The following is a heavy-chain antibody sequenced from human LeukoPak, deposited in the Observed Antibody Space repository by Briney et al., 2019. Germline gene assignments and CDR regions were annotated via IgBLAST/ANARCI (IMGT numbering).Heavy chain of an antibody. Sequence: GGSLRLSCAASGFTFSSYSMIWVRQAPGKGLEWVPSISISSSYLYYADSVKGRFTISRDNAKNSLYLQMNSLRAEDTAVYYCARDKNWGSGAFDIWGQGTMVTVSS. J-gene: IGHJ3*02. CDR2: ISISSSYL. V-gene: IGHV3-21*01. CDR1: GFTFSSYS. CDR3: ARDKNWGSGAFDI. D-gene: IGHD7-27*01.